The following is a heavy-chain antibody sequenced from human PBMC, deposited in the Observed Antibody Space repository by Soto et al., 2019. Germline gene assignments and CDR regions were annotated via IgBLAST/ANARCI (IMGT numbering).Heavy chain of an antibody. CDR2: IYHSGST. V-gene: IGHV4-30-2*01. CDR1: GGSISSGGYS. Sequence: TLSLTCAVSGGSISSGGYSWSWIRPPPGKGLEWIGYIYHSGSTYYNPPLKSRVTISVDRSKNKFSLKLTSVAAAGTAAYYCARVPGYWGQGTLVTVSS. CDR3: ARVPGY. J-gene: IGHJ4*02.